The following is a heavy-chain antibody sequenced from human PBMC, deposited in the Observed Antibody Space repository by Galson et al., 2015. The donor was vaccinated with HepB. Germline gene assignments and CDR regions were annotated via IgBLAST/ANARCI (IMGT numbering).Heavy chain of an antibody. CDR3: AREGAPVVVAAYNWFDP. Sequence: SLRLSCAASGFTFSDYYMSWIRQAPGKGLEWVSYISSSGSTIYYADSVKGRFTISRDNAKNSLYLQMNSLRAEDTAVYYCAREGAPVVVAAYNWFDPWGQGTLVAVSS. V-gene: IGHV3-11*01. CDR2: ISSSGSTI. CDR1: GFTFSDYY. J-gene: IGHJ5*02. D-gene: IGHD2-15*01.